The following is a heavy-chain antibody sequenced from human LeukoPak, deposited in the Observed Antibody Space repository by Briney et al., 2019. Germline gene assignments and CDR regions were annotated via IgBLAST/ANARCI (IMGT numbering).Heavy chain of an antibody. CDR2: ISYSGANS. J-gene: IGHJ3*01. D-gene: IGHD3-16*02. CDR1: GFAFSGSA. CDR3: ARDMQLST. V-gene: IGHV3-23*01. Sequence: GGSLRLSCSASGFAFSGSAMSWVRHPPAEGLEWASLISYSGANSNYTDSVRGRFTISRDNSKNTLFLQMNSLRAEDTAICYCARDMQLSTWGLGTMVTVSS.